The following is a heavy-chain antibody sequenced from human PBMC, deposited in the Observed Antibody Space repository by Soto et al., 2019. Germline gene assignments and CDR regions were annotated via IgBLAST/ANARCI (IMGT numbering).Heavy chain of an antibody. CDR2: IYYRGTT. Sequence: SETLSLTCTVSGGSISSSSYYWGWIRQPPGKGLEWIGNIYYRGTTHYNPSLKSRVTISVDTSKNQFSLKLASVTAADTAVYYCARDYGDYQFDYWGQGTLVTVSS. V-gene: IGHV4-39*02. J-gene: IGHJ4*02. CDR1: GGSISSSSYY. CDR3: ARDYGDYQFDY. D-gene: IGHD4-17*01.